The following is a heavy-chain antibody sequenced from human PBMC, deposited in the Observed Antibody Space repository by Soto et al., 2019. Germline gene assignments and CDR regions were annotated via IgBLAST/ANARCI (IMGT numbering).Heavy chain of an antibody. V-gene: IGHV5-51*01. D-gene: IGHD1-7*01. CDR1: GYSFTSYW. Sequence: GESLERSGKSSGYSFTSYWIGWVRQMPGKGLEWMGIIYPGDSDTRYSPSFQGQVTISADKSISTAYLQWSSLKASDTAMYYCARHFTAGTWGWFDPWGQGTLVTVSS. J-gene: IGHJ5*02. CDR3: ARHFTAGTWGWFDP. CDR2: IYPGDSDT.